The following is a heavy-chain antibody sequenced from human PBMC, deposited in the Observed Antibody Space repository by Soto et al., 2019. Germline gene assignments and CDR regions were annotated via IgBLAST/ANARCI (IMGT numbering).Heavy chain of an antibody. D-gene: IGHD5-12*01. J-gene: IGHJ4*02. CDR1: GYTFTGYY. Sequence: ASVKVSCKASGYTFTGYYMHWVRQAPGQGLEWMGWINPNSGGTNYAQKFQGWVTMTRDTSISTAYMELSRLRSDDTAVYYCARGLGYSGYDLIEPGPFDYWGQGTLVTVSS. V-gene: IGHV1-2*04. CDR2: INPNSGGT. CDR3: ARGLGYSGYDLIEPGPFDY.